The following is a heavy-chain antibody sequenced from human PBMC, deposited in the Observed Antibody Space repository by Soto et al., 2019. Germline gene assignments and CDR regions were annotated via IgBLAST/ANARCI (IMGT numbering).Heavy chain of an antibody. CDR1: GYTFTGYA. CDR2: INAGNGNT. Sequence: ASVKVSCKASGYTFTGYAIHWVRQAPGQRLEWMGWINAGNGNTKYSQKFQGRVTITRDTSASTAYMELSSLRVEDMSVYYCARAVAVPADFDYWGQGTLVTFSS. CDR3: ARAVAVPADFDY. D-gene: IGHD6-19*01. J-gene: IGHJ4*02. V-gene: IGHV1-3*01.